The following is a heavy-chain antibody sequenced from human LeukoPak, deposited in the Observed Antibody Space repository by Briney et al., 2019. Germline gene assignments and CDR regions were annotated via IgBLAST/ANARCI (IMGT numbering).Heavy chain of an antibody. J-gene: IGHJ6*02. D-gene: IGHD5-24*01. CDR3: ARVSVMAPYYYGMDV. Sequence: PSETLSLTCTVSGVSISSYSWSWIRQPPGKGLEWIGYIYYSESTNYNPSLKSRVTISVDTSKNQFSLKLSSVTAADTAVYYCARVSVMAPYYYGMDVWGQGTTVTVSS. V-gene: IGHV4-59*01. CDR2: IYYSEST. CDR1: GVSISSYS.